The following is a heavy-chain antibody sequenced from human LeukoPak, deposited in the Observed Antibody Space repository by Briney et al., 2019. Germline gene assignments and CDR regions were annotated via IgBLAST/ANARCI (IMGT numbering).Heavy chain of an antibody. V-gene: IGHV3-73*01. CDR3: TTSLSGRYSSSLDI. CDR2: FTSKTDNYAP. D-gene: IGHD1-26*01. CDR1: GFTFGDSS. J-gene: IGHJ3*02. Sequence: AGGSLRLSCAASGFTFGDSSVHWVRQASGKGLEWVGRFTSKTDNYAPAYTASLKGRFTISRDDSKNTADLQMNSLKIEDTAVYYCTTSLSGRYSSSLDIWGQGTMVTVSS.